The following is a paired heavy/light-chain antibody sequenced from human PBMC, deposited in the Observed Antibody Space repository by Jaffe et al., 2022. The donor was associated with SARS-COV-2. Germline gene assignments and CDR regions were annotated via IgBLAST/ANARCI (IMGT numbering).Light chain of an antibody. V-gene: IGKV3-20*01. Sequence: EIVLTQSPGTLSLSPGERATLSCRASQSISSKYLAWYQQKPGQAPRLLIYGASSRATGIPDRFSGSGSGTDFTLTISRLDPEDFAVYYCQQYGSLFGGGTKVEIK. J-gene: IGKJ4*01. CDR2: GAS. CDR3: QQYGSL. CDR1: QSISSKY.
Heavy chain of an antibody. Sequence: QVQLVQSGAEVKKPGSSVKVSCKASGGTFSSYAITWVRQAPGQGLEWMGGIIPIFGTPNYAQKFQGRVTISADESTSTAYMELSSLRSEDTAVYYCARGGWVAPAQNHQYTYMDVWGKGTTVTVSS. CDR2: IIPIFGTP. V-gene: IGHV1-69*01. D-gene: IGHD2-15*01. CDR3: ARGGWVAPAQNHQYTYMDV. CDR1: GGTFSSYA. J-gene: IGHJ6*03.